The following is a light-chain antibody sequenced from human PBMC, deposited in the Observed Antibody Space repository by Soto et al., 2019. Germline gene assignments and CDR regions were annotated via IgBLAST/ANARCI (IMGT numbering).Light chain of an antibody. J-gene: IGKJ1*01. V-gene: IGKV1-5*03. CDR3: QHYNSYPWA. Sequence: IKMTQSPSTLSASVGDRVTITCRASQSISSWLAWYQQKAGKAPKLLIYKASSLDSGVPLRFSGSGSGTEFTLTISSLQPDDFATYYCQHYNSYPWAFGQGSNV. CDR2: KAS. CDR1: QSISSW.